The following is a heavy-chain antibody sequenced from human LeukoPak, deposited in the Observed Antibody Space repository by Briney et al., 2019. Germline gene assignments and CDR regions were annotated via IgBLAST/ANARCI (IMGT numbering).Heavy chain of an antibody. J-gene: IGHJ4*02. CDR3: ARATAPYSGSYYFDY. CDR2: INPNSGGT. Sequence: ASVKVSCKASGYTFTGYYMHWVRQAPGQGLEWMGRINPNSGGTNYAQKFQGRVTMTRDTSISTAYMELSRLRSDDTAVYYCARATAPYSGSYYFDYWGQGTLVTVSS. D-gene: IGHD1-26*01. CDR1: GYTFTGYY. V-gene: IGHV1-2*06.